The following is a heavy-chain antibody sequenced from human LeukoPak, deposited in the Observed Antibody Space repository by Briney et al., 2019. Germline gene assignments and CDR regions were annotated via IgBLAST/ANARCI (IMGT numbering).Heavy chain of an antibody. V-gene: IGHV3-48*03. J-gene: IGHJ4*02. Sequence: PGGSLRLSCAASGFTFSSYEMNWVRQAPGKGLEWVSYISSSGSTIYYADSVKGRFTISRDNAKNSLYLQMNSLRAEDTAVYYCARAGIIMGATGFDYWGQGTLVTVSS. CDR1: GFTFSSYE. CDR3: ARAGIIMGATGFDY. D-gene: IGHD3-10*01. CDR2: ISSSGSTI.